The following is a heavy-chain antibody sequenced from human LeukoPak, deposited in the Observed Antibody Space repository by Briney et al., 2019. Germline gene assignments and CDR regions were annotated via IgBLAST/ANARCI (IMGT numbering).Heavy chain of an antibody. CDR1: GFTFSDYY. D-gene: IGHD1-26*01. J-gene: IGHJ4*02. CDR2: ISSSGSTI. CDR3: AREPYSGSYVEGIDY. V-gene: IGHV3-11*01. Sequence: GGSLRLSCAASGFTFSDYYMSWIRQAPGKGLEWVSYISSSGSTIYYADSVKGRFTISRDNAKNSLYLQMNSLRAEDTALYHCAREPYSGSYVEGIDYWGQGTLVTVSS.